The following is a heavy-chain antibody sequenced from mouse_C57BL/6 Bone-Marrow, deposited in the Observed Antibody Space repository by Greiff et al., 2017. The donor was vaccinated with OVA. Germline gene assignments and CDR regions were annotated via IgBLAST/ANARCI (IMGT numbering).Heavy chain of an antibody. J-gene: IGHJ2*01. CDR3: ARGDYDYDNYFDY. CDR2: IYPRSGNT. Sequence: VQGVESGAELARPGASVKLSCKASGYTFTSYGISWVKQRTGQGLEWIGEIYPRSGNTYYNEKFKGKATLTADKSSSTAYMELRSLTSEDSAVYFCARGDYDYDNYFDYWGQGTTLTVSS. D-gene: IGHD2-4*01. V-gene: IGHV1-81*01. CDR1: GYTFTSYG.